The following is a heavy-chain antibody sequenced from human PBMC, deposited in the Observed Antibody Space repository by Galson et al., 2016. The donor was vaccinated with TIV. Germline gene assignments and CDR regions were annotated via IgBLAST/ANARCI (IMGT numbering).Heavy chain of an antibody. Sequence: SVKVSCKASGYIFTNYYFHWVRQAPGQGLEWMGVIDPSSGGTTYAQKFQARLIMTRDTSTTTVYMDLSSLKSGDTAVYYCTRDVGRLRDYWGQGTLVTVSS. CDR1: GYIFTNYY. CDR3: TRDVGRLRDY. D-gene: IGHD1-26*01. J-gene: IGHJ4*02. V-gene: IGHV1-46*01. CDR2: IDPSSGGT.